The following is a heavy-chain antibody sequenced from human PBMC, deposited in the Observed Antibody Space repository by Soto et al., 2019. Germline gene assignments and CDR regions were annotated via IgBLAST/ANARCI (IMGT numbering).Heavy chain of an antibody. D-gene: IGHD3-10*01. Sequence: SETLSLTCAVFGGSFSGYYCTWIRQTPGKGLEWIGEINPNGGTFYNPSLKSRLTISLDTSENHFSLSLSSVTAADTAVYYCVRGLSMIRGENWGQGTLVTVSS. J-gene: IGHJ4*02. CDR1: GGSFSGYY. V-gene: IGHV4-34*01. CDR3: VRGLSMIRGEN. CDR2: INPNGGT.